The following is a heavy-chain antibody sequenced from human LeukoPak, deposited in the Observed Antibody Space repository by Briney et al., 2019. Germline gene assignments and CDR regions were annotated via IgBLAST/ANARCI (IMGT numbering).Heavy chain of an antibody. Sequence: PGGSLRLSCTGSGFTFSSYSMNWVRQASGKGLEWVSYITSSGASTIYYADFVKGRFTISRDNAKNSLFLQMNSLRAEDTAVYYCVRRGRGYSYGTLDFWGQGTLVTVSS. CDR3: VRRGRGYSYGTLDF. CDR1: GFTFSSYS. D-gene: IGHD5-18*01. V-gene: IGHV3-48*04. J-gene: IGHJ4*02. CDR2: ITSSGASTI.